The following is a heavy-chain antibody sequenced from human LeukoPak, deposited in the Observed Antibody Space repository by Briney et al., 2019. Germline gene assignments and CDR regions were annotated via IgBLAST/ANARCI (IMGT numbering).Heavy chain of an antibody. J-gene: IGHJ4*02. CDR2: ISGSGGST. CDR1: GFTFSSYA. V-gene: IGHV3-23*01. D-gene: IGHD3-3*01. Sequence: GGSLRLSCAASGFTFSSYAMSWVRQAPGKGLEWVSAISGSGGSTYYADSVKGRFTISRDNSKNTLYLQMNSLRAEDTAVYYCAKVLGWNVLRFLEWPFDYWGQGTLVTVSS. CDR3: AKVLGWNVLRFLEWPFDY.